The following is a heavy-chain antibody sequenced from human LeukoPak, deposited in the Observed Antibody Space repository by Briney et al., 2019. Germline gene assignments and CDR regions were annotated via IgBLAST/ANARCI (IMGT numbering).Heavy chain of an antibody. CDR1: GESFSGYY. D-gene: IGHD4-23*01. Sequence: EASETLSLTCAVYGESFSGYYWSWIRQPPGKGLEWIGEINHSGSTNYNPSLKSRVTISVDTSKNQFSLKLSSVTAADTAVYYCATLRWDAFDIWGQGTMVTVSS. CDR2: INHSGST. J-gene: IGHJ3*02. CDR3: ATLRWDAFDI. V-gene: IGHV4-34*01.